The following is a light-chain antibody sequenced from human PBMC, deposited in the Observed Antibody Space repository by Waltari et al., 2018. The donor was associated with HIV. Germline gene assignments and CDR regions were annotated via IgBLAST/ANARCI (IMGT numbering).Light chain of an antibody. Sequence: QSVLTQPPSVSGAPGQRVTITCTGGSSNNGAEYDVHWYKQSPGTAPKLLISGNKNRPSGAPDRFSASKSGTSASLAITGLQAEDEADYFCQSYDRSLSASVVFGGGTKLTVL. J-gene: IGLJ2*01. CDR1: SSNNGAEYD. V-gene: IGLV1-40*01. CDR3: QSYDRSLSASVV. CDR2: GNK.